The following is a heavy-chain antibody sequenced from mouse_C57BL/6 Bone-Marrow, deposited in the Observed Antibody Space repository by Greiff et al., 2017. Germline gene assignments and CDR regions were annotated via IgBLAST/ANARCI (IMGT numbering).Heavy chain of an antibody. CDR1: GFTFSDYG. D-gene: IGHD2-3*01. CDR2: ISSGSSTI. J-gene: IGHJ4*01. Sequence: EVQVVESGGGLVKPGGSLKLSCAASGFTFSDYGMHWVRQAPEKGLEWVAYISSGSSTIYYADTVKGRFTISRDNAKNTLFLQMNSLRSEDTAMYYCARDGDGDYAMAYWGQGTSVTVSS. CDR3: ARDGDGDYAMAY. V-gene: IGHV5-17*01.